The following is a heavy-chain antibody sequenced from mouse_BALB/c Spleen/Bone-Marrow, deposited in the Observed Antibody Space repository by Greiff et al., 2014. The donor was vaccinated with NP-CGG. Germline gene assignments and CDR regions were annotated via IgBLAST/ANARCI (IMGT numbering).Heavy chain of an antibody. CDR1: GYTFTEYT. CDR3: ARSEGRYYFAMNY. Sequence: VQLKQSGPELVKPGTSVKMSCKTSGYTFTEYTMHWVKQSHGKSLEWIGGINPNNGGTSYNQKSKGKATLTVDKSSSTAYMELRSLTSEDSAVYYCARSEGRYYFAMNYWGQGTSVTVSS. J-gene: IGHJ4*01. V-gene: IGHV1-22*01. CDR2: INPNNGGT.